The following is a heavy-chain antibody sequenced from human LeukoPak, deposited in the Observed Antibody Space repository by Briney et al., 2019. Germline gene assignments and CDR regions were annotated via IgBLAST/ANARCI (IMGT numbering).Heavy chain of an antibody. CDR3: AKGKPVGATTVDY. J-gene: IGHJ4*02. D-gene: IGHD1-26*01. V-gene: IGHV1-2*02. CDR1: GYTFTGYY. CDR2: INPNSGGT. Sequence: ASVKVSCKASGYTFTGYYMHWVRQAPGQGLEWMGWINPNSGGTNYAQKFQGRVTMTRDTSISTAYMELGRLRSDDTAVYYCAKGKPVGATTVDYWGQGTLVTVSS.